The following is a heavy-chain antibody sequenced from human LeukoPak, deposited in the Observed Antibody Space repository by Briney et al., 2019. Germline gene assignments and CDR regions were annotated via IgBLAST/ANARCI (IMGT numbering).Heavy chain of an antibody. CDR2: INHSGST. CDR3: AVAGYGRRFDY. J-gene: IGHJ4*02. CDR1: GFTFSSYS. V-gene: IGHV4-34*08. Sequence: PGGSLRLSCAASGFTFSSYSMNWVRQPPGEGLEWIGEINHSGSTNYNPSLKSRVTISVDTSKNQFSLKLSFVTAADTAVYYCAVAGYGRRFDYWGQGTLVTVSS. D-gene: IGHD5-18*01.